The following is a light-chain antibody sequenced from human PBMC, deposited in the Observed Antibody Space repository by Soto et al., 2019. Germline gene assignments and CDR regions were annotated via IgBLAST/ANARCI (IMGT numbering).Light chain of an antibody. V-gene: IGKV3-15*01. Sequence: EIVMTQSPATLSVSPGERATLSCRASQSVSSNLAWYQQKPGQAPRLLIYGASTRATGIPARFIGSGFGTEXTLTIISLQSEDFVVYYCQQYNNWPPTWTFGQGTQVEIK. J-gene: IGKJ1*01. CDR1: QSVSSN. CDR2: GAS. CDR3: QQYNNWPPTWT.